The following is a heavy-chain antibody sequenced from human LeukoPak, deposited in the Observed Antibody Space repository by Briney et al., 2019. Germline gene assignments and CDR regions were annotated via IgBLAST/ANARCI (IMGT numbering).Heavy chain of an antibody. J-gene: IGHJ4*02. Sequence: GGSLRLSCAASTITFSSYSMNWVRQAPGKGLEWVSSISSISYIYYADSVKGRFTISRDTAKNSLYLQMNSLRAEDTAVYYCARDQYGDYALDYWGQGTLVTVSS. CDR3: ARDQYGDYALDY. D-gene: IGHD4-17*01. CDR1: TITFSSYS. V-gene: IGHV3-21*01. CDR2: ISSISYI.